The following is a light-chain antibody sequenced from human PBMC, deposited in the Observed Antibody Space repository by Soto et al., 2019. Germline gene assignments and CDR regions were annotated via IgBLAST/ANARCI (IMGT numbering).Light chain of an antibody. CDR2: DVS. CDR1: SSDVGGYNY. J-gene: IGLJ2*01. CDR3: CSYAGSLVV. Sequence: QSVLTQPRSVSGSPGQSVTISCTGTSSDVGGYNYVSWYQQHPGKAPKLMIYDVSKRPSGVPDRFSGSKSGNTASLIISGLQAEDEADYYCCSYAGSLVVFGGGTKVTVL. V-gene: IGLV2-11*01.